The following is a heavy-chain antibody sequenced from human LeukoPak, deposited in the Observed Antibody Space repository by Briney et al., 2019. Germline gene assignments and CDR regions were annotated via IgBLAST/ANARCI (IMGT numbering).Heavy chain of an antibody. Sequence: SETLSLTCTVSGGSISNYFWGWIRQPPGKGLESIGYIYYSGSTNYNPSLTSRVTISVDTSNNQFSLKLSSVTAADTAVYYCARLSGYGLASEVDVWGQGTTVTVSS. V-gene: IGHV4-59*08. CDR1: GGSISNYF. D-gene: IGHD2-2*03. CDR2: IYYSGST. J-gene: IGHJ6*02. CDR3: ARLSGYGLASEVDV.